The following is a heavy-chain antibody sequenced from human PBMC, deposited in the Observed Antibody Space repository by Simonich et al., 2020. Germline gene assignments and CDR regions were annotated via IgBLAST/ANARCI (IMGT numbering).Heavy chain of an antibody. D-gene: IGHD2-2*01. V-gene: IGHV3-23*01. Sequence: EVQLLESGGGLVQPGGSLRLSCAASGFTFSSYAMSWVRQAPVKWLEWVSAISGSGCSTYYADSVKGRFTISRDNSKNTLYLQMNSLRAEDTAVYYCAKEESYSSTSCYDAFDIWGQGTMVTVSS. CDR3: AKEESYSSTSCYDAFDI. CDR2: ISGSGCST. CDR1: GFTFSSYA. J-gene: IGHJ3*02.